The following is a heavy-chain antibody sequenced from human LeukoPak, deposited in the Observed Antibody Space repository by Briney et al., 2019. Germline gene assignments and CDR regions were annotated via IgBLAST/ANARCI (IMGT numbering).Heavy chain of an antibody. CDR1: GGSISSYY. CDR2: IYTSGST. V-gene: IGHV4-4*07. D-gene: IGHD3-22*01. Sequence: ASETLSLTCTVSGGSISSYYWSWIRQPAGKGLEWIGRIYTSGSTNYNPSLRSRVTMSVDTSKNQFSLKLSSVTAADTAVYYCASIRNYEDYFDYWGQGTLVTVSS. J-gene: IGHJ4*02. CDR3: ASIRNYEDYFDY.